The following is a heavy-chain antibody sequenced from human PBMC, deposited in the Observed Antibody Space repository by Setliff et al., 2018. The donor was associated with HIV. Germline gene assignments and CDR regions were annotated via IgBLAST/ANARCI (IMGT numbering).Heavy chain of an antibody. Sequence: GGSLRLSCAASGFTFSSYWMHWVRQAPGKGLVWVSRINSDGSSTSYAESVKGRFTISRDNAKNTLYLQMNSLRAEDTAVYYCARVPSGIVVDYFDYWGQGTLVTVSS. CDR1: GFTFSSYW. CDR2: INSDGSST. V-gene: IGHV3-74*01. CDR3: ARVPSGIVVDYFDY. J-gene: IGHJ4*02. D-gene: IGHD3-22*01.